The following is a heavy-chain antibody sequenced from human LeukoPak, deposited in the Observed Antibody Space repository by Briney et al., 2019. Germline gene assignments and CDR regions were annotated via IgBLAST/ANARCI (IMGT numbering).Heavy chain of an antibody. D-gene: IGHD3-3*01. J-gene: IGHJ4*02. CDR3: ARSLRFFDYFDY. CDR1: GFTFSSYS. CDR2: ISSSSSYI. V-gene: IGHV3-21*01. Sequence: GGSLRLSCAASGFTFSSYSMNWVRQAPGKGLEWVSSISSSSSYIYYADSVKGQFTISRDNAKNSLYLQMNSLRAEDTAVYYCARSLRFFDYFDYWGQGTLVAVSS.